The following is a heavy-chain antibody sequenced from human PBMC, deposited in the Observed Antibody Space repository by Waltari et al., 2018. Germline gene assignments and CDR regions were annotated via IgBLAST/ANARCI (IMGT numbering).Heavy chain of an antibody. CDR3: ARGPHIAENIWFDP. CDR2: MSIIESP. Sequence: QVQLQESGPGLVRPSETLSLTCTVSGGSFISSYWSWIRQPAGKGLEWIGRMSIIESPNDNPSLKSRVTMSINPSKNQFSLEVSSVTAADTAGYYCARGPHIAENIWFDPWGQGTLVTVSS. D-gene: IGHD6-13*01. V-gene: IGHV4-4*07. J-gene: IGHJ5*02. CDR1: GGSFISSY.